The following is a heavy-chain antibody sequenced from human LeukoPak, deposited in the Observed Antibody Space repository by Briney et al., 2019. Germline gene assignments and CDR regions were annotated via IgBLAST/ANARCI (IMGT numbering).Heavy chain of an antibody. Sequence: SGGSLRLSCAASGFTVGSNYMSWVRQAPGKGLEWVSVIYSGGTTYYADSVKGRFTVSRDNSKNTLHLQMNSLRAEDTAVYYCARDQYSYAHAAHWGQGTLVTVSS. CDR1: GFTVGSNY. D-gene: IGHD5-18*01. V-gene: IGHV3-66*01. J-gene: IGHJ4*02. CDR3: ARDQYSYAHAAH. CDR2: IYSGGTT.